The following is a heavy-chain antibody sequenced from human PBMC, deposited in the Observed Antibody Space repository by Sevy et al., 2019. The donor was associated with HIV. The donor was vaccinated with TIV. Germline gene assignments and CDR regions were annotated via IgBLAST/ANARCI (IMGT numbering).Heavy chain of an antibody. CDR1: GFTFSSYA. CDR3: ARNLAALPNYYYGMYV. J-gene: IGHJ6*02. D-gene: IGHD6-6*01. CDR2: ISESGGNT. Sequence: GGSLRLSCAASGFTFSSYAMSWVRQAPGKGLEWVSLISESGGNTYYADSVRGRFTISRDNSKNTLYLQMNSLRAEDTAVYDCARNLAALPNYYYGMYVWGQGTTVTVSS. V-gene: IGHV3-23*01.